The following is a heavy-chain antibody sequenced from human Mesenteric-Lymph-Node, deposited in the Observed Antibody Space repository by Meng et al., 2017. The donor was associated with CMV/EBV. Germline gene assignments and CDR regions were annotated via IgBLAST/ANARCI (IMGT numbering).Heavy chain of an antibody. J-gene: IGHJ5*02. Sequence: GESLKISCAASGLTVSYNYMIWVRQAPGKGLEWVSLFYTGGSTHYTDSVKGRFTISRDNSKNTLFLQMNSLRAEDTAVYYCAKTEAAPYFDPWGQGTLVTVSS. CDR3: AKTEAAPYFDP. V-gene: IGHV3-53*01. CDR1: GLTVSYNY. CDR2: FYTGGST. D-gene: IGHD6-6*01.